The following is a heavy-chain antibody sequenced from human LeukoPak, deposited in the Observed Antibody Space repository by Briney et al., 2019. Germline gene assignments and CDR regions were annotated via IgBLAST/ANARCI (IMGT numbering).Heavy chain of an antibody. CDR2: IYYSGST. D-gene: IGHD1-26*01. Sequence: SETLSLTCTVSGGSISSSSYYWGWIRQPPGKGLEWIGTIYYSGSTYYNPSLKSRVTISVDTSKNQFSLKLSSVTAADTAVYYCARLAGATPFDYWGQGTLVTVSS. CDR3: ARLAGATPFDY. J-gene: IGHJ4*02. CDR1: GGSISSSSYY. V-gene: IGHV4-39*07.